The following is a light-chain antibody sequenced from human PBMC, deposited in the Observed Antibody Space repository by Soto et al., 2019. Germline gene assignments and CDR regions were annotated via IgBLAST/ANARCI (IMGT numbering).Light chain of an antibody. CDR1: SSDVGGYNY. V-gene: IGLV2-14*01. CDR3: SSYTSITIPYL. CDR2: EVS. J-gene: IGLJ1*01. Sequence: LTQPRSVSGSPGQSVTISCTGTSSDVGGYNYVSWYQQHPDKAPKLLIFEVSNRPSGVSNRFSGSKSGNTASLTISGLQAEDEADYYCSSYTSITIPYLFGTGTK.